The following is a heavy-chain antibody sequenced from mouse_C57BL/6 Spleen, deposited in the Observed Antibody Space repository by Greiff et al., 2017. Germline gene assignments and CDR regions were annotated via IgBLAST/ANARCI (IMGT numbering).Heavy chain of an antibody. D-gene: IGHD2-1*01. V-gene: IGHV1-26*01. CDR3: ARGLYGNYGAY. CDR2: INPNNGGT. Sequence: VQLQQSGPELVKPGASVKISCKASGYTFTDYYMNWVKQSHGKSPEWIGYINPNNGGTSYNQKFKGKATLTVDKSSSTVYMELRSLTSEDSAVYYCARGLYGNYGAYWGQGTLVTVSA. CDR1: GYTFTDYY. J-gene: IGHJ3*01.